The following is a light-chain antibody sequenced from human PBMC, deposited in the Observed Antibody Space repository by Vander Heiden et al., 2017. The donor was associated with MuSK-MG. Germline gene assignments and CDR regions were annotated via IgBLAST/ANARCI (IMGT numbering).Light chain of an antibody. Sequence: QSALTQPRSVSGSPGPSVTISCTGTSSDVGGYNYVSWYQQHPSKVPKLIISDVAQRPSGVPDRFSASKSGNTASLTISGLQAEDEADYYCCSYADTYTWVFGGGTKLTVL. CDR2: DVA. CDR3: CSYADTYTWV. CDR1: SSDVGGYNY. J-gene: IGLJ3*02. V-gene: IGLV2-11*01.